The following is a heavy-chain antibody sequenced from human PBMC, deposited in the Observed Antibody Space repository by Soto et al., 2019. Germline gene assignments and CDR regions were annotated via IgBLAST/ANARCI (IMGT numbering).Heavy chain of an antibody. CDR3: ARDSITMVRGEGDAFDI. Sequence: QVQLVESGGGVVQPGRSLRLSCAASGFTFSSYAMHWVRQAPGKGLEWVAVISYDGSNKYYADSVKGRFTISRDNSKNTLYLQMNSLRAEDTAVYYCARDSITMVRGEGDAFDIWGQGTMVTVSS. D-gene: IGHD3-10*01. V-gene: IGHV3-30-3*01. J-gene: IGHJ3*02. CDR2: ISYDGSNK. CDR1: GFTFSSYA.